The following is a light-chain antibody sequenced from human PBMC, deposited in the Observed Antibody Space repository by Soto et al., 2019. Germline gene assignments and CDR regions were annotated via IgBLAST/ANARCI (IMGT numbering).Light chain of an antibody. J-gene: IGKJ1*01. CDR2: DVS. CDR1: QSISSY. Sequence: DIQMTQSPSSLSASVGDRVTITCRASQSISSYLNWYQQKPGKAPKLLIYDVSSLEGGVPSRFSGSGSGTEFTLTISSLQPDDFGTYYCQHYNTYSGTFGQGTKVDIK. CDR3: QHYNTYSGT. V-gene: IGKV1-5*01.